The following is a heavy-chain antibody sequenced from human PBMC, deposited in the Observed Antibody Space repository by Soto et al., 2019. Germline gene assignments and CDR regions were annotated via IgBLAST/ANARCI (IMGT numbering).Heavy chain of an antibody. V-gene: IGHV4-59*01. CDR1: GAPISAFY. J-gene: IGHJ5*02. D-gene: IGHD5-12*01. CDR3: ARRRDGYTGVWFDP. CDR2: IYSSGST. Sequence: PSETLSLTCTVSGAPISAFYWSCIRQTPWKGLEWIGHIYSSGSTNYNPSLSSRVTISLDTSKNQFSLKLTSVTAADTAVYYCARRRDGYTGVWFDPLGQGTLVTVSS.